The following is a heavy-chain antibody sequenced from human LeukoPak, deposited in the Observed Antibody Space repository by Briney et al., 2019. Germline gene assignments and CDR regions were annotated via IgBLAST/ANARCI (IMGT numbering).Heavy chain of an antibody. D-gene: IGHD3-10*01. J-gene: IGHJ4*02. CDR2: ISSTSSTI. CDR1: GFTFSNYG. V-gene: IGHV3-48*01. CDR3: ARDYGSGRRIFDY. Sequence: PGGSLRLSCAASGFTFSNYGMHWVRQAPGKGLEWVSHISSTSSTINYADSVKGRFTISRDNAKNSLYLQMNSLRAEDTAVYYCARDYGSGRRIFDYWGQGTLVTVSS.